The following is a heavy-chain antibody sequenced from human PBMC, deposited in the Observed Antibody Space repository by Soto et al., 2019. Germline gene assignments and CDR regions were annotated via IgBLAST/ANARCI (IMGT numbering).Heavy chain of an antibody. J-gene: IGHJ4*02. D-gene: IGHD3-22*01. CDR1: GFTFSSYG. V-gene: IGHV3-30*18. CDR2: ISYDGSNK. Sequence: PGGSLRLSCAASGFTFSSYGMHWVRQAPGKGLEWVAVISYDGSNKYYADSVKGRFTISRDNSKNTLYLQMNSLRAEDTAVYYCAKVRDSSGLDYWGQGTLGTVSS. CDR3: AKVRDSSGLDY.